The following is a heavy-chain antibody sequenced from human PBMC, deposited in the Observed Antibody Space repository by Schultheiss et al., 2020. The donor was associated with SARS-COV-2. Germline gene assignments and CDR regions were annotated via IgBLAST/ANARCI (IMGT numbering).Heavy chain of an antibody. D-gene: IGHD6-19*01. Sequence: SETLSITCAVHGGSFSDYYWTWIRQSPGKGLEWIGEINHSGSTNYNPSLKSRVTISVDTSKNQFSLKLSSVTAADTAVYYCARDAVAGTSNYYGMDVWGQGTTVTVSS. CDR1: GGSFSDYY. CDR2: INHSGST. J-gene: IGHJ6*02. CDR3: ARDAVAGTSNYYGMDV. V-gene: IGHV4-34*01.